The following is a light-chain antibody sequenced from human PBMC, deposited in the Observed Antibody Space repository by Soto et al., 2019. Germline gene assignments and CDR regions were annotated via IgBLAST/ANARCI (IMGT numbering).Light chain of an antibody. CDR3: QQYNNWPPGVT. CDR2: GAS. Sequence: EIVMTQSPATLSVSPGERATLSCRASQSVSSNVAWYQQKPGQAPRLLIYGASTRATGIPARFSGSGSGTEFTLTISSLQSEDFAVYYWQQYNNWPPGVTFGPGTKVDIK. CDR1: QSVSSN. J-gene: IGKJ3*01. V-gene: IGKV3-15*01.